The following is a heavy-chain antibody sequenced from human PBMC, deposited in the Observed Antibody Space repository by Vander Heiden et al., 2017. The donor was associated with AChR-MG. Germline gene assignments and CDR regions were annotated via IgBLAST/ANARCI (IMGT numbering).Heavy chain of an antibody. CDR2: INHSGST. CDR3: ARVLKYCGGDCYYQIDY. Sequence: QVQLQQWGAGLLKPSETLSLTCAVYGGYFSGYYGSWIRQPPGKGLGWIGEINHSGSTNYNPSLKSRVTISVDTSKNQFSLKLSSVTAADTAVYYCARVLKYCGGDCYYQIDYWGQGTLVTVSS. CDR1: GGYFSGYY. V-gene: IGHV4-34*01. J-gene: IGHJ4*02. D-gene: IGHD2-21*02.